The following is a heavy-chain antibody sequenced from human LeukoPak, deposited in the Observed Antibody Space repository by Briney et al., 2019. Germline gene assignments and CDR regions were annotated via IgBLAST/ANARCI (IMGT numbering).Heavy chain of an antibody. V-gene: IGHV1-2*02. CDR3: ARDYIDPGNYTPLGY. CDR1: GYTFTAYY. D-gene: IGHD1-7*01. Sequence: ASVKVSCKASGYTFTAYYVHWVRQAPGQGLEWMGWINPNSGDTSSAQKFQGRVTMTRDTSNSTVYMELSSLRSDDTAVYYCARDYIDPGNYTPLGYCGQGTLVTVSS. CDR2: INPNSGDT. J-gene: IGHJ4*02.